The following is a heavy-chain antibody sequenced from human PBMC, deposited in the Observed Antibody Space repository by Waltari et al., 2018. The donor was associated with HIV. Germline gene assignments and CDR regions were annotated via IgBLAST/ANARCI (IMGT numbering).Heavy chain of an antibody. J-gene: IGHJ4*02. CDR3: ARGARSCSDYFDY. CDR2: IYHRGST. D-gene: IGHD3-10*01. V-gene: IGHV4-34*01. CDR1: GGSFSGSY. Sequence: QVQLQQWGAGLLKPSETLSLICAVNGGSFSGSYWSWLRQPPGQGLEWFGDIYHRGSTDYSPSLKRRVTLSVDTSKNQFSLSLTSVSAADTAGYYCARGARSCSDYFDYWCQGTVVTVSS.